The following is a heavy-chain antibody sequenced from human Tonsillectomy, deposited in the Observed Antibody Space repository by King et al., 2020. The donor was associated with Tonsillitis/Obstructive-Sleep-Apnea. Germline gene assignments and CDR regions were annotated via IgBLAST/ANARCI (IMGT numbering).Heavy chain of an antibody. Sequence: VQLQQWGAGLLKPSETLSLTCAVYGGSFSGYYWSWIRQPPGKGLEWIGEINPSGSTNYNPSLKSRVTISVDTSKNQFSLKLSSVTAADTAVYYCAIFLYCSSPSCFDDWGRGPLVTVSS. CDR3: AIFLYCSSPSCFDD. CDR2: INPSGST. V-gene: IGHV4-34*01. D-gene: IGHD2-2*01. CDR1: GGSFSGYY. J-gene: IGHJ4*02.